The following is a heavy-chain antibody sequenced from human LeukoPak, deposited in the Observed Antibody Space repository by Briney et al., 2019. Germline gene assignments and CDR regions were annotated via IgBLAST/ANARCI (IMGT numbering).Heavy chain of an antibody. D-gene: IGHD4-11*01. CDR1: GFTFDDYT. CDR2: ISWDGGST. CDR3: AKDNYTGYYYGMDV. Sequence: QTGGSLRLSCAASGFTFDDYTMHWVRQAPGKGLEWVSLISWDGGSTYYADSVKGRFTISRDNSKNSLYLQMNSLRTEDTALYYCAKDNYTGYYYGMDVWGQGTTVTVSS. V-gene: IGHV3-43*01. J-gene: IGHJ6*02.